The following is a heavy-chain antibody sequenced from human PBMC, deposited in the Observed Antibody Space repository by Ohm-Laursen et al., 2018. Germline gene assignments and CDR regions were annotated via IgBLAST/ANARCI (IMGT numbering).Heavy chain of an antibody. CDR3: AKVFKRCGGDCPYYFDY. J-gene: IGHJ4*02. D-gene: IGHD2-21*02. CDR1: GFTFSDYY. CDR2: ISSSGSTI. V-gene: IGHV3-11*01. Sequence: SLRLSCAASGFTFSDYYMSWIRQAPGKGLEWVSYISSSGSTIYYADSVNGRFTISRDNSKNTLYLQMNSLRAEDTAVYYCAKVFKRCGGDCPYYFDYWGQGTLVTVSS.